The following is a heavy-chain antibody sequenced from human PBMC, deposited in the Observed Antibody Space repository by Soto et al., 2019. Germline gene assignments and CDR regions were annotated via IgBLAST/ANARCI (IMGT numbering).Heavy chain of an antibody. Sequence: GGSLRLSCAASGFTFSSYAMHWVRQAPGKGLEWVAVISYDGSNKYYADSVKGRFTISRDNSKNTLYLQMNSLRAEDTAVYYCARDSYYYYDSSGAFDYWGQGTLVTVSS. D-gene: IGHD3-22*01. CDR2: ISYDGSNK. J-gene: IGHJ4*02. CDR1: GFTFSSYA. CDR3: ARDSYYYYDSSGAFDY. V-gene: IGHV3-30-3*01.